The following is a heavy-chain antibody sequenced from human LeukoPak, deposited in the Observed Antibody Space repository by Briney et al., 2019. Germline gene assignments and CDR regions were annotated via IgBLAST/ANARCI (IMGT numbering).Heavy chain of an antibody. CDR1: GYTFTSYG. CDR3: ARDLAFGLYYYDSSGYLAFDI. J-gene: IGHJ3*02. V-gene: IGHV1-18*01. D-gene: IGHD3-22*01. Sequence: GASVKVSCKASGYTFTSYGISWVRQAPGQGLEWMGWISAYNGNTNYAQKLQGRVTMTTDTSTSTAYMELRSLRSDDTAVYYCARDLAFGLYYYDSSGYLAFDIWGQGTMVTVSS. CDR2: ISAYNGNT.